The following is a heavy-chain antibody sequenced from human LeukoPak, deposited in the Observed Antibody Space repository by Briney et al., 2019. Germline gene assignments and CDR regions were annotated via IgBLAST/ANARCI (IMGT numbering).Heavy chain of an antibody. CDR1: GGSISSYY. J-gene: IGHJ4*02. Sequence: PSETLSLTCTVSGGSISSYYWSWIRQPPGKGQEWIGYIYYSGSTNYNPSLKSRVTISVDTSKNQFSLKLSSVTAADTAVYYCARYVWGSYPTFEDYWGQGTLVTVSS. D-gene: IGHD3-16*02. V-gene: IGHV4-59*01. CDR3: ARYVWGSYPTFEDY. CDR2: IYYSGST.